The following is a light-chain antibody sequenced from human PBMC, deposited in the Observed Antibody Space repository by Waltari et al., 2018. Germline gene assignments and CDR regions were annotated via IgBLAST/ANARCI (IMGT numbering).Light chain of an antibody. V-gene: IGLV2-14*03. CDR2: DVT. Sequence: QSALTQAASVSGSPGQSITISCTGTSSYVGGYKSVSWFQQPPGKAPKVLIYDVTNRPSGVSNRFSGSKSGNTASLTISGLQAEDEADYYCSAYTRSGTYVFGTGTKVTVL. CDR3: SAYTRSGTYV. CDR1: SSYVGGYKS. J-gene: IGLJ1*01.